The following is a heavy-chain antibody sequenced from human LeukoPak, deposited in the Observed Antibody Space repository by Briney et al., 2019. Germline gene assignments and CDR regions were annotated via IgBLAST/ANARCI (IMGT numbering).Heavy chain of an antibody. D-gene: IGHD3-3*01. J-gene: IGHJ6*02. Sequence: ASVKVSCKASGYTFTSYYVHWVRQAPGQGLEWMGIINPSGGSTSYAQKFQGRVTMTRDTSTNTVYVELSSLKFEDTAVYYCARRGLSGYCYYGMDVWGQGTTVTVSS. CDR1: GYTFTSYY. V-gene: IGHV1-46*01. CDR3: ARRGLSGYCYYGMDV. CDR2: INPSGGST.